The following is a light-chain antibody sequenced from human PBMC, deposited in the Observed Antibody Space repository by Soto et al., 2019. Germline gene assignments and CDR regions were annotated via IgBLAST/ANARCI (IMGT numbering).Light chain of an antibody. J-gene: IGKJ1*01. CDR1: LGIANY. Sequence: DIQMTQSPPSLSASVGDRVTISCRASLGIANYVLWYQQRPGKVPKLLLYDASSLLSGVPSRFSGSGSGTDVTRTNSSLQPEDVGTYYCKKYNSVMWTFGQGTKVEI. CDR2: DAS. CDR3: KKYNSVMWT. V-gene: IGKV1-27*01.